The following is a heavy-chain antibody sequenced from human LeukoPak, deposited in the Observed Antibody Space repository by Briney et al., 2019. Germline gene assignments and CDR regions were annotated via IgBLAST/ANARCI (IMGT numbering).Heavy chain of an antibody. CDR1: GFTFSSYG. Sequence: GGSLRLSCAASGFTFSSYGMHWVRQAPGKGLEWVAFIRYDGSNKYYADSVKGRFTISRDNSKNTLYLQMNSLRAEDTAVYYCARAGSIGYSYGSRAFDIWGQGTMVTVSS. V-gene: IGHV3-30*02. D-gene: IGHD5-18*01. CDR2: IRYDGSNK. CDR3: ARAGSIGYSYGSRAFDI. J-gene: IGHJ3*02.